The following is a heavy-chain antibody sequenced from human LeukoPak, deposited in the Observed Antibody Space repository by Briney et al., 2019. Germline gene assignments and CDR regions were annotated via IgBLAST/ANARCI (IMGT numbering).Heavy chain of an antibody. J-gene: IGHJ4*02. D-gene: IGHD1-1*01. CDR3: CREVGNWNDLDL. Sequence: ASVKVSCKASGYRFTSYGITWVRQAPGQGLEWMGWISTYSGNTDYAQKLHDRVTMTTDTSTSTAYLELRSLSYDDTAVYYCCREVGNWNDLDLWGQGTLVTVSS. V-gene: IGHV1-18*01. CDR1: GYRFTSYG. CDR2: ISTYSGNT.